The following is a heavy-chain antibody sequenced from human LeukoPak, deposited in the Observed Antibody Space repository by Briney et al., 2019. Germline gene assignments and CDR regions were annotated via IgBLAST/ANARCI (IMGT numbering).Heavy chain of an antibody. D-gene: IGHD6-19*01. Sequence: GGSLRLSCSASGFNFRTHAMHWVRQAPGKGLEWVAMIWRGGNYKYYADSVKGRFSISRDDSRSRLHLQMDSLRTEDTAVYYCAIDPPDSGWAFWSWGQGALVTVSS. J-gene: IGHJ5*02. CDR1: GFNFRTHA. CDR2: IWRGGNYK. V-gene: IGHV3-33*01. CDR3: AIDPPDSGWAFWS.